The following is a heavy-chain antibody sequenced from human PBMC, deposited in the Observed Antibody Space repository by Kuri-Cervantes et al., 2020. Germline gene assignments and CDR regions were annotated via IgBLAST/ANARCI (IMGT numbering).Heavy chain of an antibody. J-gene: IGHJ4*02. V-gene: IGHV3-33*01. D-gene: IGHD5-24*01. CDR1: GFTFSSYG. CDR3: ARDGYNFPDY. Sequence: GESLKISCAASGFTFSSYGMHWVRQAPGKGLGWVAVIWYDGGNKYYADFVKGRFNISRDNSKNTLYLQMNSLRAEDTVVYYCARDGYNFPDYWGQGTLVTVSS. CDR2: IWYDGGNK.